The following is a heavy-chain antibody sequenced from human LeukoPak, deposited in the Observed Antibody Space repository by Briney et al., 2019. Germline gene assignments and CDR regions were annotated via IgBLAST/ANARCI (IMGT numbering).Heavy chain of an antibody. CDR3: ARGLLGIHDY. V-gene: IGHV3-74*01. Sequence: GGSLRLSCAASGFTFSKYWMHWVRQAPGKGLVWVSRIDSDGATTGYADSVKGRFTISRDNAKNTLYLQMNSLRADDTAVYYCARGLLGIHDYWGQGTLVTVSS. CDR1: GFTFSKYW. CDR2: IDSDGATT. J-gene: IGHJ4*02. D-gene: IGHD7-27*01.